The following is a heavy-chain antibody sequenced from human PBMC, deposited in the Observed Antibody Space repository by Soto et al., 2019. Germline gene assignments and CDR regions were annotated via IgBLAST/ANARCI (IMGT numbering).Heavy chain of an antibody. Sequence: PSETLSLTCAVYGRSSSGYYWSWLRQPPGKGPERFGEITHSGSTNYNPSLKSRVTISVDTSKNQFSLKLCSVIAADTAVYLWARRARSRPWGIEVCHQGTTVTFCS. CDR2: ITHSGST. CDR1: GRSSSGYY. CDR3: ARRARSRPWGIEV. V-gene: IGHV4-34*01. D-gene: IGHD6-6*01. J-gene: IGHJ6*02.